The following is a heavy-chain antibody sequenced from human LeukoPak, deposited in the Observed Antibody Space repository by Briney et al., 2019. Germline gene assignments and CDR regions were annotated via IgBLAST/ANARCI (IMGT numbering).Heavy chain of an antibody. CDR3: ARVSGLSMVRGVDY. D-gene: IGHD3-10*01. J-gene: IGHJ4*02. CDR1: GYTFTSYG. CDR2: ISAYNGNT. Sequence: ASVKVSCKTFGYTFTSYGITWVRQAPGQGLEWMGWISAYNGNTNYAQKFQGRVTMTRDTSTSTVYMELSSLRSEDTAVYYCARVSGLSMVRGVDYWGQGTLVTVSS. V-gene: IGHV1-18*01.